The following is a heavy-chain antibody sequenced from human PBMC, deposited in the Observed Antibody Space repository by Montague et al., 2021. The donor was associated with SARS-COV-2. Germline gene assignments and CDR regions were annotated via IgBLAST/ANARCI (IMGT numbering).Heavy chain of an antibody. CDR2: MYYTGTS. Sequence: SETLSLTCDVSGDSIRSATYYWAWIRQPPGKGLEWIGYMYYTGTSNYNPSLKSRVSMSIDTSKNHFSPNLTSVAAADTGVYYCARGLGYTSMFRFFDYWGHGAQVTVSS. CDR3: ARGLGYTSMFRFFDY. J-gene: IGHJ4*01. CDR1: GDSIRSATYY. V-gene: IGHV4-61*03. D-gene: IGHD2-2*02.